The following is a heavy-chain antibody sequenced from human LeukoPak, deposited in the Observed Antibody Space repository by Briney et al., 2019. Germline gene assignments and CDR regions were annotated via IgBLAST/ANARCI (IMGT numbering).Heavy chain of an antibody. Sequence: GASVKVSCKASGYTFTSYYMHWVRQAPGQGLEWMGIINPSGGSTSYAQKFQGRVTMTRDTSTSTVYMELSSLRSEDTAVYYCARGHGCSSTSCYEFVSNWFDPWGQGTLVTVSS. CDR1: GYTFTSYY. CDR2: INPSGGST. J-gene: IGHJ5*02. V-gene: IGHV1-46*01. CDR3: ARGHGCSSTSCYEFVSNWFDP. D-gene: IGHD2-2*01.